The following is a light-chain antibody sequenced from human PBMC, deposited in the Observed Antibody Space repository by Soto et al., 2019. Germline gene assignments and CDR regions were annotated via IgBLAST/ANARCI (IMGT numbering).Light chain of an antibody. CDR2: EGT. Sequence: QSALTPPASVSGSPGQSITISCTRSSTDFENYNLVSWYQHCPDKAPKLIIYEGTKRPSEISDRFSGSESDTTASLIISGLQPEDEADYYCSSYAGSSARVVFGGGTKLTVL. J-gene: IGLJ2*01. CDR3: SSYAGSSARVV. V-gene: IGLV2-23*01. CDR1: STDFENYNL.